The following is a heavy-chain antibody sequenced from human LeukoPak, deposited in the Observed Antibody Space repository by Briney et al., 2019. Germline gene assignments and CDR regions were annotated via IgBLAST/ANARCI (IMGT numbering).Heavy chain of an antibody. J-gene: IGHJ6*02. CDR1: GLSFSSNW. D-gene: IGHD3-3*01. CDR2: IKRDGSQK. CDR3: AKTLRDLEWLTGELDV. Sequence: SGGSLRLSCAAPGLSFSSNWMGWVRQAPGKGLEWVAHIKRDGSQKYYLDSVKGRFTISRDNSESALYLQMNSLRAEDTAVYHCAKTLRDLEWLTGELDVWGQGTAVTVSS. V-gene: IGHV3-7*03.